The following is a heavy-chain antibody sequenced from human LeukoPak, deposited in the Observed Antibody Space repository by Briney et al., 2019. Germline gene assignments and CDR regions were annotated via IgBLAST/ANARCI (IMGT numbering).Heavy chain of an antibody. CDR1: GFTFSSYA. J-gene: IGHJ6*03. CDR3: AKSFALWQQPRVDYYYYMDV. Sequence: GGSLRLSCAASGFTFSSYAMSWVRQAPGKGLEWVSAISGSGGSTYYADSVKGRFTISRDNSKNTLYLQMNSLRAGDTAVYYCAKSFALWQQPRVDYYYYMDVWGKGTTVTVSS. V-gene: IGHV3-23*01. D-gene: IGHD6-13*01. CDR2: ISGSGGST.